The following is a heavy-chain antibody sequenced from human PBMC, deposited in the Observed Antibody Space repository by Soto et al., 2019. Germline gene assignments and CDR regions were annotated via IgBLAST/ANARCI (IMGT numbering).Heavy chain of an antibody. CDR2: INHSGST. Sequence: SETLSLTCAVYGGSFSGYYWSWIRQPPGKGLEWIGEINHSGSTNYNPSLKSRVTISVDTSKNQFSLKLSSVTAADTAVYYCATGGHPHYYYYYMDVWGKGTTVTVSS. CDR1: GGSFSGYY. V-gene: IGHV4-34*01. D-gene: IGHD3-16*01. J-gene: IGHJ6*03. CDR3: ATGGHPHYYYYYMDV.